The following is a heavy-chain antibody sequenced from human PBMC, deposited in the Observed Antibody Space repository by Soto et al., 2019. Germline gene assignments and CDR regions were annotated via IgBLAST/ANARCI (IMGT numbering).Heavy chain of an antibody. CDR1: GASINSGDYY. J-gene: IGHJ4*02. Sequence: PSETVSLTCTVSGASINSGDYYWSWIHQPPGKGLEWIGHIYYSGSTYYNPSLKSRAGISVDSSKSQVSLKLTSVTAADTAVYFCARILMNYYQLDYWGQGALVTVSS. D-gene: IGHD3-10*01. CDR3: ARILMNYYQLDY. V-gene: IGHV4-30-4*01. CDR2: IYYSGST.